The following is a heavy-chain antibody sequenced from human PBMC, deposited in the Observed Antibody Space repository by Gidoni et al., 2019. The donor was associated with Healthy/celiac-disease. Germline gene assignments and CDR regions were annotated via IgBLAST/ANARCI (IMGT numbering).Heavy chain of an antibody. J-gene: IGHJ4*02. CDR1: GGSFSGYY. CDR2: INHSGST. CDR3: ARVMGYGDY. D-gene: IGHD5-12*01. Sequence: QVQLQQWGAGLLTPSETLSLTCTVYGGSFSGYYWSWIRQPPGKGLEWIGEINHSGSTNYNPSLKRRVTKSVDTSKNQFSLKLSSVTAADTAVYYCARVMGYGDYWGQGTLVTVSS. V-gene: IGHV4-34*01.